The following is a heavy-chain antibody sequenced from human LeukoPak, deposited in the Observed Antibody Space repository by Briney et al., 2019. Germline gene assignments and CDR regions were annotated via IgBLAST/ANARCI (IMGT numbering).Heavy chain of an antibody. CDR1: GYRFTTYW. CDR2: IYPGDSDT. CDR3: ARLIPTATNWFDS. V-gene: IGHV5-51*01. Sequence: GESLKISCKGFGYRFTTYWIGWVRQMPGKGLEWMGIIYPGDSDTRYSPSFQGQVTISADKSLSTAYLQWSSLKASDTAMYFSARLIPTATNWFDSWGQGTLVTVSS. J-gene: IGHJ5*01. D-gene: IGHD3-16*01.